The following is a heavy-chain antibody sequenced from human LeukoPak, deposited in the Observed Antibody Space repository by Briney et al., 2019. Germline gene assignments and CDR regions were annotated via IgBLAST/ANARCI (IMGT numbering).Heavy chain of an antibody. CDR1: GYTFTGYY. V-gene: IGHV1-2*02. Sequence: GASVKVSCKASGYTFTGYYIHWVRQAPGLGLEWMGWINPNSGGTNYAQKFQGRVTMTRDTSISTAYMELSRLRSDDTAVYYCARKQVSTSNFDYWGQGTLVIVSS. D-gene: IGHD5/OR15-5a*01. CDR3: ARKQVSTSNFDY. CDR2: INPNSGGT. J-gene: IGHJ4*02.